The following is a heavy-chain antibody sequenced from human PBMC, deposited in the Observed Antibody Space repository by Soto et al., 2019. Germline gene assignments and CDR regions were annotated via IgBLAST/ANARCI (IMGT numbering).Heavy chain of an antibody. J-gene: IGHJ6*02. Sequence: PSQTLSLTCAISGDSVSSNSAAWNWIRQSPSRGLEWLGRTYYRSKWYNDYAVSVKSRITINPDTSMNQFSLQLNSVTPEDTAVYYCARGLNCSGTRCFYYYYGMDVWGQGTTVTVYS. CDR2: TYYRSKWYN. D-gene: IGHD2-2*01. CDR1: GDSVSSNSAA. CDR3: ARGLNCSGTRCFYYYYGMDV. V-gene: IGHV6-1*01.